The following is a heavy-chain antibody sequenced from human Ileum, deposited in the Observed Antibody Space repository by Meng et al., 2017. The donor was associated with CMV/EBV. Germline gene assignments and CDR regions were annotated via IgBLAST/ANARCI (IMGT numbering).Heavy chain of an antibody. V-gene: IGHV3-33*03. D-gene: IGHD2-21*01. J-gene: IGHJ6*02. CDR2: IWYNGNNK. CDR1: GYLISSGYY. Sequence: LSLTCSVPGYLISSGYYWGWIRQPPGKGLEWVAVIWYNGNNKDYADSVKGRFTVSRDNSKNTVYLQMDSLRDEDTGVYYCVKDSAKFYEVIYTGMDVWGQGTKVTVSS. CDR3: VKDSAKFYEVIYTGMDV.